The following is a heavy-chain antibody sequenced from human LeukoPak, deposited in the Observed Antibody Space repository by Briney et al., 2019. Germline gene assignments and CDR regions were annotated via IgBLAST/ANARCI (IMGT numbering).Heavy chain of an antibody. Sequence: SSETLSLTCTVSGGSISTYYWTWIRQPPEKGLTWIGYVYNLGSTNYNPSLKSRVTISVDTSKNQFSLKLSSVTAADTAVYYCARAQKGGATTIDYWGQGTLVTVSS. J-gene: IGHJ4*02. CDR2: VYNLGST. V-gene: IGHV4-59*12. D-gene: IGHD1-26*01. CDR3: ARAQKGGATTIDY. CDR1: GGSISTYY.